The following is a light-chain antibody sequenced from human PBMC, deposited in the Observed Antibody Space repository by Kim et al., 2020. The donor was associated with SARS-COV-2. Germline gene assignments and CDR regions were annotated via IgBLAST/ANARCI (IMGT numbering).Light chain of an antibody. CDR2: NTN. Sequence: PGGTVTLTCASSTGAVTSGYYPNWFQQKPGQAPRALIYNTNNKHTWTPARFSGSLLGGKAALTLSGVQPEDEAEYYCLLFYGGAQVFGGGTQPTVL. V-gene: IGLV7-43*01. CDR1: TGAVTSGYY. CDR3: LLFYGGAQV. J-gene: IGLJ2*01.